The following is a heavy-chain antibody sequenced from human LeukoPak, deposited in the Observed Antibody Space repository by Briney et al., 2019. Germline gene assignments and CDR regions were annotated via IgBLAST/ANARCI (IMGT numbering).Heavy chain of an antibody. V-gene: IGHV3-23*01. CDR3: AKGVSSSWYYFDY. D-gene: IGHD6-13*01. J-gene: IGHJ4*02. Sequence: QPGGSLRLSCAASGFTFSSYAMNWVRQASGKGLEWVSAISGSGGSTYYADSVKGRFTISRDNSKNTLYLQMNSLRAEDTAVYYCAKGVSSSWYYFDYWGQGTLVTVSS. CDR1: GFTFSSYA. CDR2: ISGSGGST.